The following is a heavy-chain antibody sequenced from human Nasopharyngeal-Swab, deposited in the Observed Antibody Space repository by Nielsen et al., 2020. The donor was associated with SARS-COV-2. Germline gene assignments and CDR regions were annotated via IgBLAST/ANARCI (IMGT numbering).Heavy chain of an antibody. Sequence: GGSLRLSCAASGFSFSSHWMHWVRQAPGKGLEWVSSISSSSSYIYYADSVKGRFTISRDNAKNSLYLQMNSLRAEDTAVYYCAVGAAQVDYWGQGTLVTVSS. CDR2: ISSSSSYI. CDR3: AVGAAQVDY. V-gene: IGHV3-21*01. CDR1: GFSFSSHW. D-gene: IGHD1-26*01. J-gene: IGHJ4*02.